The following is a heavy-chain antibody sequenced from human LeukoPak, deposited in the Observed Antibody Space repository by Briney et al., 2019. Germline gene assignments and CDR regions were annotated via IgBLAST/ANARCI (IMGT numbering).Heavy chain of an antibody. J-gene: IGHJ5*02. V-gene: IGHV4-30-2*01. CDR2: IYHSGRP. CDR1: GGSITRGFSS. Sequence: SETLSLTCAVSGGSITRGFSSWNWLRQPPGKGLEWIGYIYHSGRPYYNPSLKSRVSMSVDESKNHFSLILTSVTAADTAVYYCARGYGDSLEGFDPWGQGNLVIVSS. D-gene: IGHD4-17*01. CDR3: ARGYGDSLEGFDP.